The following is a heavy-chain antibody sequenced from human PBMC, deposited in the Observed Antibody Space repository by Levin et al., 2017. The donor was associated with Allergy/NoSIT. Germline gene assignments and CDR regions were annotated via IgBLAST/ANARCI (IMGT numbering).Heavy chain of an antibody. V-gene: IGHV3-53*01. CDR2: IYSGGST. CDR1: GFTVSSNY. D-gene: IGHD6-6*01. J-gene: IGHJ4*02. CDR3: ARSSSSYFCDY. Sequence: GESLKISCAASGFTVSSNYMSWVRQAPGKGLECVSIIYSGGSTFYADSVKGRFTISRDNSKNTLYLQMNSLRAEDTAVYYCARSSSSYFCDYWGQGTLVTVSS.